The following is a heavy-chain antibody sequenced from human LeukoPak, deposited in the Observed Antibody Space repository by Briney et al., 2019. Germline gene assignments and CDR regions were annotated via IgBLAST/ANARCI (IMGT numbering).Heavy chain of an antibody. CDR2: ISSSGSTI. V-gene: IGHV3-11*01. CDR3: AKSGYSGYDLFGYYYYGMDV. J-gene: IGHJ6*04. CDR1: GFTFSDYY. D-gene: IGHD5-12*01. Sequence: PGGSLRLSCAASGFTFSDYYMSWIRQAPGKGLEWVSYISSSGSTIYYADSVKGRFTISRDNAKNSLYLQMNSLRAEDTAVYYCAKSGYSGYDLFGYYYYGMDVWGKGTTVTVSS.